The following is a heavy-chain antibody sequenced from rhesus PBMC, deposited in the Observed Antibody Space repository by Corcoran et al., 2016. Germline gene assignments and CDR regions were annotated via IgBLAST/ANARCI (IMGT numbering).Heavy chain of an antibody. D-gene: IGHD6-25*01. CDR1: GFSFDDYA. CDR3: ARESFPGIAAAGNFDY. Sequence: EVQLVESGGGVVQPGGSLRLSCAASGFSFDDYAMHWVRQAPGKGLEWVSGISWSCCSTYYADSVNGQFTISRDNAKNSLYLQMGSLRAEDTALYYCARESFPGIAAAGNFDYWGQGVLVTVSS. V-gene: IGHV3-201*01. CDR2: ISWSCCST. J-gene: IGHJ4*01.